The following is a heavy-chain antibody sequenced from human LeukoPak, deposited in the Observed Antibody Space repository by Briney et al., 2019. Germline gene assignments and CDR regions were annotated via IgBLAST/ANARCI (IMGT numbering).Heavy chain of an antibody. CDR1: GYTFTGYY. CDR2: INPNHGDT. D-gene: IGHD6-6*01. V-gene: IGHV1-2*02. J-gene: IGHJ6*03. Sequence: ASVKVSCKASGYTFTGYYMHWVRQAPGQGLEWMGWINPNHGDTNYAQKFQDRVSMTRDTSISTAYMELSRLRSDDTAVYYCARFIAARGGSYYYYYMDVWGKGTTVTVSS. CDR3: ARFIAARGGSYYYYYMDV.